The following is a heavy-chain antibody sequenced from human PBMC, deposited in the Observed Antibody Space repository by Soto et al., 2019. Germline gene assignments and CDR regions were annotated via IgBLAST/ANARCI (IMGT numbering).Heavy chain of an antibody. CDR1: GFTFSDDY. J-gene: IGHJ2*01. V-gene: IGHV3-72*01. Sequence: GGSLRLSCVISGFTFSDDYMDWVRQAPGKGLEWVARTRNKANSYTTEYAASVKGRFTISREDSKNSLYLQMNSLKTEDTALYYCVRASINWGHWYFDLWGRGTLVTVSS. CDR2: TRNKANSYTT. D-gene: IGHD7-27*01. CDR3: VRASINWGHWYFDL.